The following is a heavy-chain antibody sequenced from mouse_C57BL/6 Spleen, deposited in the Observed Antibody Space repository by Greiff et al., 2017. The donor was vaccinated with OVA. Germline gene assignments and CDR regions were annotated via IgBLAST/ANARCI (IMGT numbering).Heavy chain of an antibody. CDR2: ISDGGSYT. Sequence: EVKLVESGGGLVKPGGSLKLSCAASGFTFSSYAMSWVRQTPEKRLEWVATISDGGSYTYYPDNVKGRFTISRDNAKNNLYLQMSHLKSEDTAMYYCARERLRYFDVWGTGTTVTVAS. D-gene: IGHD2-13*01. J-gene: IGHJ1*03. V-gene: IGHV5-4*01. CDR1: GFTFSSYA. CDR3: ARERLRYFDV.